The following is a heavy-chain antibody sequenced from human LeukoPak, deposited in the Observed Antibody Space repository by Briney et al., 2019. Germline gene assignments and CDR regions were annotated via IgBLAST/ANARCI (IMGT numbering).Heavy chain of an antibody. CDR1: GFTLSNAW. CDR2: IKSKTDGGTT. Sequence: GGSLRLSCAASGFTLSNAWMSWVRQAPGKGLEWVGRIKSKTDGGTTDYAAPVKGRFTISRDDSKNTLYLQMNSLKTEDTAVYYCTTEGLNMVRGVIIRWYYFDYWGQGTLVTVSS. CDR3: TTEGLNMVRGVIIRWYYFDY. D-gene: IGHD3-10*01. V-gene: IGHV3-15*01. J-gene: IGHJ4*02.